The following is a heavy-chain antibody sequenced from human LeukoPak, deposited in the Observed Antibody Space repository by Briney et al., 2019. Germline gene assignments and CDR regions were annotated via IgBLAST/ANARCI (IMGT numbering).Heavy chain of an antibody. CDR3: ARDRHYDSSGSDAFDI. J-gene: IGHJ3*02. D-gene: IGHD3-22*01. CDR2: ISNSSSYI. CDR1: GFTFSSYS. V-gene: IGHV3-21*01. Sequence: PGGSLRLSCAASGFTFSSYSMNWVRQAPGKGLEWVSSISNSSSYIYYADSVKGRFTISGDNAKNSLYLQMNSLRAEDTAVYYCARDRHYDSSGSDAFDIWGQGTMVTVSS.